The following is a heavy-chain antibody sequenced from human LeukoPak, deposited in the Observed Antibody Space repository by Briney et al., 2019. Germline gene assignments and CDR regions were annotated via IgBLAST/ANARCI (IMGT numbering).Heavy chain of an antibody. CDR3: ASCHARYYYDSSGYYGGRFDY. Sequence: PSGTLSLTCAVSGGSISSSNWWSWVRQPPGKGLEWIGEIYHSGSTNYNPSLKSRVTISVDKSKNQFSLELSSVTAADTAVYYCASCHARYYYDSSGYYGGRFDYWGQGTLVTVSS. V-gene: IGHV4-4*02. CDR2: IYHSGST. J-gene: IGHJ4*02. D-gene: IGHD3-22*01. CDR1: GGSISSSNW.